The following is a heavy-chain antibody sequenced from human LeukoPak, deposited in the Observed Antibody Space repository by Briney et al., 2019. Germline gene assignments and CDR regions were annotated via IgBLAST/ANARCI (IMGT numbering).Heavy chain of an antibody. CDR2: ISPDSNYK. CDR1: GFTFSTYS. J-gene: IGHJ4*02. D-gene: IGHD5-12*01. CDR3: VRGGYRGFDYEY. Sequence: GESLRLSCAVSGFTFSTYSMNWLRLAPGKGLEWVSSISPDSNYKYYVDSVKGRFTISSDNAKSSLYLQMNSLRAEDTAVYYCVRGGYRGFDYEYWGQGTLVTVSS. V-gene: IGHV3-21*01.